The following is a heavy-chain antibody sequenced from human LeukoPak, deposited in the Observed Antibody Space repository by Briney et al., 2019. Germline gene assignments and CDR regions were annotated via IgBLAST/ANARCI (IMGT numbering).Heavy chain of an antibody. V-gene: IGHV1-46*01. D-gene: IGHD4-23*01. J-gene: IGHJ4*02. CDR3: AREASGGYFDY. CDR2: INPTGDST. Sequence: ASVKVSCKASGYTFSSYYMHWVRQAPGQGLEWVGLINPTGDSTNYAQNFRGRVTMTRDTSTSTVYMDLSSLRSEETAVYYCAREASGGYFDYWGQGTLVTVSS. CDR1: GYTFSSYY.